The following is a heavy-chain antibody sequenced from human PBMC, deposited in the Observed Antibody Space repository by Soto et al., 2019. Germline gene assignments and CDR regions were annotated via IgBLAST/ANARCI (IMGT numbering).Heavy chain of an antibody. J-gene: IGHJ6*02. Sequence: EVQLVESGGGLVQPGGSLRLSCAAAGFTFSSYWMHWVRQAPGKGLVWVSRIHGDGSSTFYADSVKGRFTISRDKAENTLYLQMNSLRAEDTAVYYCARGIQYRYGMDVWGQGTTVTVSS. CDR2: IHGDGSST. D-gene: IGHD5-18*01. V-gene: IGHV3-74*01. CDR1: GFTFSSYW. CDR3: ARGIQYRYGMDV.